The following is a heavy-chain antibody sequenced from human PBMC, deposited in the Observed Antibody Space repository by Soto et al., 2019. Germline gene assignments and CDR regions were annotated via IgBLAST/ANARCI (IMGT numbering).Heavy chain of an antibody. CDR2: INAGNGNT. D-gene: IGHD6-13*01. J-gene: IGHJ6*02. Sequence: QVQLVQSGAEVKKPGASVKVSGKATGYTFARYAMHWVRQAPGERLEWMGWINAGNGNTKYSQKFQGRVTITRDTSASTAYMELSSLRSEDTAVYYCASSNIAAAPYGMDVWGQGTTVTVSS. CDR3: ASSNIAAAPYGMDV. CDR1: GYTFARYA. V-gene: IGHV1-3*01.